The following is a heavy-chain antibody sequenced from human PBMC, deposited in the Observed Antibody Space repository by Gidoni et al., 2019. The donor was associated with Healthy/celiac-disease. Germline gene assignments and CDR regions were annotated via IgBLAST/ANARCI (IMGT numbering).Heavy chain of an antibody. V-gene: IGHV1-69*01. Sequence: QVQLVQSGAEVKKPGSSVKVSCKASGGTFSSYAIRWVRQAPGQGLEWMGGIIPIFGTANYAQKFQGRVTITADESTSTAYMELSSLRSEDTAVYYCAREGGDIESGIPEWESNWGPLYYFDYWGQGTLVTVSS. J-gene: IGHJ4*02. CDR3: AREGGDIESGIPEWESNWGPLYYFDY. CDR1: GGTFSSYA. CDR2: IIPIFGTA. D-gene: IGHD1-26*01.